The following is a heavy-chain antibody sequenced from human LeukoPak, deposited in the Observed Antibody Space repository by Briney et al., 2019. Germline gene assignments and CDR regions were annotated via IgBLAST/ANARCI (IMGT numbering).Heavy chain of an antibody. J-gene: IGHJ3*01. Sequence: KPSETLSLTCTVSGYSISSGYYWGWIRQPPGKGLEWIGSIYHSGSTYYNSSLKSRVTISLDTSKNQFSLKLSSVTAADTAVYYCARGGAAFLWGQGTMVAVSS. CDR3: ARGGAAFL. CDR2: IYHSGST. CDR1: GYSISSGYY. D-gene: IGHD3-3*02. V-gene: IGHV4-38-2*02.